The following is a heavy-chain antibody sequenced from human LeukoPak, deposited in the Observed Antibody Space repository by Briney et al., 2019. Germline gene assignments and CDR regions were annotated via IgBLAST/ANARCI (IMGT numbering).Heavy chain of an antibody. J-gene: IGHJ3*02. Sequence: HGESLKISCKGSGYSFTSYWIGWVRQMPGKGLEWMGITYPGDSDTRYSPSFQGQVTISADKSISTAYLQWSSLKASDTAMYYCARQDYYDSSGYLTDAFDIWGQGTMVTVSS. CDR3: ARQDYYDSSGYLTDAFDI. D-gene: IGHD3-22*01. V-gene: IGHV5-51*01. CDR2: TYPGDSDT. CDR1: GYSFTSYW.